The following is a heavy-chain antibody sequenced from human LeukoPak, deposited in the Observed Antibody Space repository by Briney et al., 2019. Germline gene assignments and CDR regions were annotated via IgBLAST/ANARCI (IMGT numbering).Heavy chain of an antibody. CDR3: ANRPGNHDILTQYYFDF. J-gene: IGHJ4*02. Sequence: GGSLRLSCAASGFAFSFYAMSWLRQPPGKGLEWVSVISGRGDRTYYADSVKGRFTISRDNSKNTLYLQMNSLRAEDTAVYYCANRPGNHDILTQYYFDFWGQGTLVTVSS. V-gene: IGHV3-23*01. CDR1: GFAFSFYA. D-gene: IGHD3-9*01. CDR2: ISGRGDRT.